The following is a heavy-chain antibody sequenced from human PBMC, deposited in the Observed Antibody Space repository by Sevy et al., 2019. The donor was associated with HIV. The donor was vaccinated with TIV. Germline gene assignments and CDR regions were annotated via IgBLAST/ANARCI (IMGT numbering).Heavy chain of an antibody. Sequence: GGSLRLSCAASAFTFSSYNMNWVRQAPGKGLEWLSYISRSSRTIYYADSVEGRFTISRDNAKNSLYLQINSLRAEDTAVYYCARAYSGGWPQGAWTDYWGQGTLVTVSS. V-gene: IGHV3-48*01. D-gene: IGHD6-19*01. J-gene: IGHJ4*02. CDR2: ISRSSRTI. CDR1: AFTFSSYN. CDR3: ARAYSGGWPQGAWTDY.